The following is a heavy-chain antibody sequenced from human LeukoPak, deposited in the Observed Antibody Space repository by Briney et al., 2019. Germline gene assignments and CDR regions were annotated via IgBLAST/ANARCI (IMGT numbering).Heavy chain of an antibody. J-gene: IGHJ4*02. D-gene: IGHD4-17*01. V-gene: IGHV3-53*01. Sequence: PGGSPRLSCAASGFTVSNSYMSWVRQAPGKGLEWVSMIYVGGSTFYAGSVKGRFTISRDNSKNTLYLQMDSLRAEDTAIYYCTRAALNDYAANWGQGSLVTVSS. CDR2: IYVGGST. CDR3: TRAALNDYAAN. CDR1: GFTVSNSY.